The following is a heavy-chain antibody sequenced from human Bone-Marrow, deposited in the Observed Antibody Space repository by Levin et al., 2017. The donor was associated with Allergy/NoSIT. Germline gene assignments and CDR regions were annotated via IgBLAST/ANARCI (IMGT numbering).Heavy chain of an antibody. CDR3: ASSAYGDYFGGFFDY. CDR2: IYYSGST. J-gene: IGHJ4*02. V-gene: IGHV4-59*01. CDR1: GGSISSYY. Sequence: SQTLSLTCTVSGGSISSYYWSWIRQPPGKGLEWIGYIYYSGSTNYNPSLKSRVTISVDTSKNQFSLKLSSVTAADTAVYYCASSAYGDYFGGFFDYWGQGTLVTVSS. D-gene: IGHD4-17*01.